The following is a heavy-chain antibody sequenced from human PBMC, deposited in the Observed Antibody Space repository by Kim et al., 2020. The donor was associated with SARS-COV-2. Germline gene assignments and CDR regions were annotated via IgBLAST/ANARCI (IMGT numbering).Heavy chain of an antibody. J-gene: IGHJ3*01. CDR3: PKSSAFFWFGSGLNAF. Sequence: GGSLRLSCGTSGFNFNNYAMHWARQAPGKGLEWLAVISYEGSVKHYSDSLKGRFTVSRDSSHNTLSLQMRSLRPEDPALYYCPKSSAFFWFGSGLNAF. V-gene: IGHV3-30*18. CDR1: GFNFNNYA. D-gene: IGHD3-10*01. CDR2: ISYEGSVK.